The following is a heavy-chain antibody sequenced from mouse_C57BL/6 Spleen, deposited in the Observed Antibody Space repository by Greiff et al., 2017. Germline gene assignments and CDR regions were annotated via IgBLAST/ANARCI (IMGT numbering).Heavy chain of an antibody. CDR1: GYSITSGYY. CDR2: ISYDGSN. CDR3: ARDDGLFDY. V-gene: IGHV3-6*01. J-gene: IGHJ2*01. D-gene: IGHD2-3*01. Sequence: EVKLMESGPGLVKPSQSLSLTCSVTGYSITSGYYWNWIRQFPGNKLEWMGYISYDGSNNYNPSLKNRISITRDTSKNHFFLKLNSVTTEDTATYYCARDDGLFDYWGQGTTLTVSS.